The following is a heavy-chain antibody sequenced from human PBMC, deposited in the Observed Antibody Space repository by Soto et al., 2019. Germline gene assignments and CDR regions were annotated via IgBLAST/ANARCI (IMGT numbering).Heavy chain of an antibody. CDR3: ARDADGGGYYYNY. D-gene: IGHD3-22*01. V-gene: IGHV4-31*03. CDR1: GDSMSSGSYY. CDR2: IYNSGAT. Sequence: PSETLSLTCSFSGDSMSSGSYYWSWIRQHPGKGLEWIGYIYNSGATYYNPSLKSRVTISVDTSKNQFSLKLSSVTAADTAVYYCARDADGGGYYYNYWGQGTMVTVSS. J-gene: IGHJ4*02.